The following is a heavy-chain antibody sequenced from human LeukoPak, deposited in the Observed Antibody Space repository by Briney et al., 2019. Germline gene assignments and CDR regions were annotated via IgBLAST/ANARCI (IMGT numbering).Heavy chain of an antibody. CDR2: ISTTSRYI. V-gene: IGHV3-21*01. CDR1: GFTFSTYD. CDR3: ARDLTYYGSGSYYNPFDY. J-gene: IGHJ4*02. Sequence: GGSLRLSCAASGFTFSTYDMNWVRQAPGKGLEWVSSISTTSRYIYYADSVRGRFTISRDNARNSLYLQMNSLRAEDTAVYYCARDLTYYGSGSYYNPFDYWGQGTLVTVSS. D-gene: IGHD3-10*01.